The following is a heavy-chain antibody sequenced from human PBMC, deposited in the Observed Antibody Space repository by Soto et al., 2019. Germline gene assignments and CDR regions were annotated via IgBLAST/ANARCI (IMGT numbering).Heavy chain of an antibody. CDR1: GYTFTTYG. D-gene: IGHD6-13*01. Sequence: ASVKVSCKASGYTFTTYGICWARQAPGQGLEWMGWISAYSGSTKFAQKLQGRVTMTTDTSTTTAYMELRSLTSDDTAVYYCARDFTKSSSWPYYFDYWGQGTLVTVSS. CDR3: ARDFTKSSSWPYYFDY. V-gene: IGHV1-18*01. J-gene: IGHJ4*02. CDR2: ISAYSGST.